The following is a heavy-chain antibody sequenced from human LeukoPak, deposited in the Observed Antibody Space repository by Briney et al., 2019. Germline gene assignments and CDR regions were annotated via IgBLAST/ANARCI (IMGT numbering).Heavy chain of an antibody. Sequence: ASVKVSCKASGYTFTGYYMHWVRQAPGQGLEWMGWINPNSGGTNYAQKFQGRVTMTRDTSTSTVYMELSSLRSEDTAVYYCARGLFEYSSSSSAFDIWGQGTMVTVSS. CDR1: GYTFTGYY. D-gene: IGHD6-6*01. CDR3: ARGLFEYSSSSSAFDI. J-gene: IGHJ3*02. V-gene: IGHV1-2*02. CDR2: INPNSGGT.